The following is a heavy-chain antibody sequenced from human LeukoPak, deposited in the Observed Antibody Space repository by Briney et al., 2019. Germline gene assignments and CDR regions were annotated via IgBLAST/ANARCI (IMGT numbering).Heavy chain of an antibody. V-gene: IGHV3-30*04. D-gene: IGHD1-1*01. CDR2: ISYDGSNK. J-gene: IGHJ4*02. CDR1: GFTFSSYA. CDR3: ARDMATGTTGGDY. Sequence: PGRSLRLSCAASGFTFSSYAMHWVRQAPGKGLEWVAVISYDGSNKYYADPVKGRFTISRDNSKNTLYLQMNSLRADDTAVYYCARDMATGTTGGDYWGQGTLVTVSS.